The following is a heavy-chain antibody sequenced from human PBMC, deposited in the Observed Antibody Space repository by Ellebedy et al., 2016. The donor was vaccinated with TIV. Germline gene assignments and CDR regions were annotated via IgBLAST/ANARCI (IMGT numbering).Heavy chain of an antibody. CDR3: AKNVIRKRVAGLNDY. V-gene: IGHV3-30*18. CDR1: RFTFSIFG. Sequence: GESLKISXAASRFTFSIFGLHWVRQAPGKGLEWVAIISSDGTNKYYADSVRGRFTISRDNSKNTLYLQMNSLRAEDTGVYYCAKNVIRKRVAGLNDYWGQGTLVIVSS. CDR2: ISSDGTNK. J-gene: IGHJ4*02. D-gene: IGHD6-19*01.